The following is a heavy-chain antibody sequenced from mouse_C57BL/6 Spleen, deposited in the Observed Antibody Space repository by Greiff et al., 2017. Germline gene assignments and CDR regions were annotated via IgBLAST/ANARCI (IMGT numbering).Heavy chain of an antibody. D-gene: IGHD1-1*01. V-gene: IGHV1-26*01. J-gene: IGHJ1*03. CDR2: INPNNGGT. CDR1: GYTFTDYY. Sequence: VQLQQSGPELVKPGASVKISCKASGYTFTDYYMNWVKQSHGKSLEWIGDINPNNGGTSYNQKFKGKATLTVDKSSSTAYMELRSLTSEDSAVYYCAISSYAWYFDVWGTGTTVTVSS. CDR3: AISSYAWYFDV.